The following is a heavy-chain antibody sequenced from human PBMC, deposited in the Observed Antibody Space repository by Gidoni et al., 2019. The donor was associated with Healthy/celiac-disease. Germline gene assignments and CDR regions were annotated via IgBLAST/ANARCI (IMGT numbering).Heavy chain of an antibody. CDR1: GFTFSSYA. CDR3: ARYTAGDYFWVKIRHFDY. V-gene: IGHV3-23*01. J-gene: IGHJ4*02. Sequence: EVQLLESGGGLVQPGGSLRLSCAASGFTFSSYAMSWVRQAPGKGLEWVSAISGSGGSTYYADSVKGRFTISRDNSKNTLYLQMNSLRAEDTAVYYCARYTAGDYFWVKIRHFDYWGQGTLVTVSS. D-gene: IGHD4-17*01. CDR2: ISGSGGST.